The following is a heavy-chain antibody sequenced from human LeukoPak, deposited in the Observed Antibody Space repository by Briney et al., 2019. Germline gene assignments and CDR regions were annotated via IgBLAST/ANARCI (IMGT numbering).Heavy chain of an antibody. D-gene: IGHD3-22*01. Sequence: GGFLRLSCAASGFTFSSYAMSWVRQAPGKGLEWVSAISGSGGSTYYADSVKGRFTISRDNSKNTLYLQMNSLRAEDTAVYYCAKARPVTYYYDSSGYSLTDYWGQGTLVTVSS. J-gene: IGHJ4*02. CDR3: AKARPVTYYYDSSGYSLTDY. V-gene: IGHV3-23*01. CDR1: GFTFSSYA. CDR2: ISGSGGST.